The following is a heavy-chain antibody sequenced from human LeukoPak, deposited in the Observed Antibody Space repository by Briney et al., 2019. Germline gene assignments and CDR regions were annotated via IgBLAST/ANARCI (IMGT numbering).Heavy chain of an antibody. CDR3: VRHTSYGHFDF. V-gene: IGHV4-59*08. J-gene: IGHJ4*02. CDR2: VYYSGST. D-gene: IGHD3-10*01. CDR1: GDSISSYY. Sequence: SETLSHTCAVSGDSISSYYWSWIRQPPGKGLEWIGYVYYSGSTNYNPSLKSRLTISVDTSKNQFSLKLNSVTAADTAVYYCVRHTSYGHFDFWGQGTLVTVSS.